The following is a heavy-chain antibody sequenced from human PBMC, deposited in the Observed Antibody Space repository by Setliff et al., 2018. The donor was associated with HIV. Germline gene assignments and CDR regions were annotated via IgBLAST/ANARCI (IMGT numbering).Heavy chain of an antibody. CDR2: VYSSGST. V-gene: IGHV4-39*01. J-gene: IGHJ3*02. CDR1: GGSIGIRSYF. CDR3: ASGQWLEHAFDI. D-gene: IGHD6-19*01. Sequence: SETLSLTCTVSGGSIGIRSYFWGWIRQPPGKGLEWIGSVYSSGSTYYNPSLKSRVTVSVDTSKDQFSLRLSSVTVADTAVYYCASGQWLEHAFDIWGQGTVVTV.